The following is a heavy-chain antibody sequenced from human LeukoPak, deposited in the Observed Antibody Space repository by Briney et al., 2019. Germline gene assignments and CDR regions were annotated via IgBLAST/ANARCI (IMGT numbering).Heavy chain of an antibody. J-gene: IGHJ2*01. V-gene: IGHV3-21*01. CDR2: ISSGSSYI. CDR1: GFTFSSYS. Sequence: GGSLRLSCAASGFTFSSYSMNWVRQAPGKGLEWVSSISSGSSYIYYADSVKGRFTISRDNAKNSLYLQMNSLRAEDTAVYYCARDLRTTVTTSTYFDLWGRGTLVTVSS. D-gene: IGHD4-17*01. CDR3: ARDLRTTVTTSTYFDL.